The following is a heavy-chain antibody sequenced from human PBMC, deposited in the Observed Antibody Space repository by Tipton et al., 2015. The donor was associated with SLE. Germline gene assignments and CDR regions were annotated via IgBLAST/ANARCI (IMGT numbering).Heavy chain of an antibody. CDR1: GGSISTYH. D-gene: IGHD1-14*01. CDR3: ARHFYNMGWNHCDN. J-gene: IGHJ1*01. CDR2: IHHSGSI. Sequence: LRLSCTISGGSISTYHWSWLRQSPGKGLEWIGYIHHSGSINYNPSLRSRVTMTMDTSQNQFSLELSSVTAADTAVYYCARHFYNMGWNHCDNWGPGTLVTGSS. V-gene: IGHV4-59*08.